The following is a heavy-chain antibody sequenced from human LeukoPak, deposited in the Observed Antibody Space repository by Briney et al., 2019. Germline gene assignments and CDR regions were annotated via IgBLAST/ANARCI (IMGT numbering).Heavy chain of an antibody. CDR1: GGSIGSYY. Sequence: SETLSLTCTVSGGSIGSYYWSWIRQPAGKGLEWIGRIYTSGSTSYNPSLKSRVTMSVDTSKNQFSLKLSSVTAADTAVYYCARGNTLCSGGSCSTNIDYWGQGTLVTVSS. CDR2: IYTSGST. J-gene: IGHJ4*02. CDR3: ARGNTLCSGGSCSTNIDY. D-gene: IGHD2-15*01. V-gene: IGHV4-4*07.